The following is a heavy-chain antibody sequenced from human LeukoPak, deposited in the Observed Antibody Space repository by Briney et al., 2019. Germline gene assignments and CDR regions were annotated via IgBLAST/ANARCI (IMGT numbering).Heavy chain of an antibody. CDR3: AKDGRAYCGGDCYSGY. Sequence: GSLRLSCAASGFTFSSYAMSWVRQAPGKGLEWVSAISGSGGSTYYADSVKGRFTISRDNSKNTLYLQMNSLRAEDTAVYYCAKDGRAYCGGDCYSGYWGQGTLVTVSS. CDR1: GFTFSSYA. D-gene: IGHD2-21*02. CDR2: ISGSGGST. V-gene: IGHV3-23*01. J-gene: IGHJ4*02.